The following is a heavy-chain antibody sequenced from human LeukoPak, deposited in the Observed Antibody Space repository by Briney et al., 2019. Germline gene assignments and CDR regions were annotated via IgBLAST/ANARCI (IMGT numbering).Heavy chain of an antibody. J-gene: IGHJ6*02. D-gene: IGHD2-15*01. CDR3: ARESYCSGGSCYSWLDYYYYGTDV. V-gene: IGHV4-4*02. Sequence: SETLSLTCAVSGGSISTSNWWSWVRQPPGKGLEWIGEIYHSGSTNYNPSLKSRVTISVDKSKNQFSLKLSSVTAADTAVYYCARESYCSGGSCYSWLDYYYYGTDVWGQGTTVTVSS. CDR2: IYHSGST. CDR1: GGSISTSNW.